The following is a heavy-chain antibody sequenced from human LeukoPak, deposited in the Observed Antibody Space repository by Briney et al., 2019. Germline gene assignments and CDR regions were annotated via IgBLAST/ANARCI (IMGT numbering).Heavy chain of an antibody. CDR2: IKQHGSEK. D-gene: IGHD3-10*01. Sequence: TGGSLRLSCAASGFTFSSYWMSWVRQAPGKGLEWVANIKQHGSEKYYVDSVKGRFTISRDDAKNSLYLQMNSLRADDTAVYYCAREGRESQGLDFWGQGTLVTVSS. CDR1: GFTFSSYW. CDR3: AREGRESQGLDF. V-gene: IGHV3-7*05. J-gene: IGHJ4*02.